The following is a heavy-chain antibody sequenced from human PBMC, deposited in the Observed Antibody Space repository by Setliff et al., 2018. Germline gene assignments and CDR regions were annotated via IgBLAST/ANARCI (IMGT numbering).Heavy chain of an antibody. Sequence: SSETLSLTCTVSGGSISNTYYYWSWIRQPAGKGLEWIGHIYTSWSTNYNPSLKSRVTISVDTSKNQVSLRLSSVTAADTAVYYCATRKSSGRLYYMDVWGKGTTVTVSS. CDR3: ATRKSSGRLYYMDV. V-gene: IGHV4-61*09. CDR2: IYTSWST. J-gene: IGHJ6*03. D-gene: IGHD1-26*01. CDR1: GGSISNTYYY.